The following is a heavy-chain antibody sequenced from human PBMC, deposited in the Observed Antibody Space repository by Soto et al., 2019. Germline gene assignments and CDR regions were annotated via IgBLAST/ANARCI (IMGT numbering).Heavy chain of an antibody. CDR2: IWTNGGT. CDR3: ARAEVDMPTP. CDR1: GFSVTASY. Sequence: EMYLVDSGGGLVQPGGSLRLSCAASGFSVTASYMIWVRQAPGKGLEFVSVIWTNGGTLDADSVKGRFILSRDNSMNPVYLQMNSLRVEDTAVYYCARAEVDMPTPWGQGTLVTVSS. V-gene: IGHV3-66*01. J-gene: IGHJ5*02. D-gene: IGHD2-15*01.